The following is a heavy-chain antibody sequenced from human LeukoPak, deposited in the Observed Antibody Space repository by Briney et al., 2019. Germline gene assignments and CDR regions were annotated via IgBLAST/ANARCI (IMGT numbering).Heavy chain of an antibody. V-gene: IGHV3-15*01. CDR2: IKSKTDGGTT. J-gene: IGHJ4*02. CDR3: TTIYDYPPDY. CDR1: GGSFSGYY. D-gene: IGHD3-16*01. Sequence: PSETLSLTCAVYGGSFSGYYWSWIRQPPGKGLEWVGRIKSKTDGGTTDYAAPVKGRFTISRDDSKNTLYLQMNSLKTEDTAVYYCTTIYDYPPDYWGQGTLVTVSS.